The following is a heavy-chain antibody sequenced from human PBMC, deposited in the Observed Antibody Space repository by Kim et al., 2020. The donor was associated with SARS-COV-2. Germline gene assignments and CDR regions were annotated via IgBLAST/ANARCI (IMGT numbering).Heavy chain of an antibody. V-gene: IGHV1-2*02. D-gene: IGHD2-2*02. J-gene: IGHJ6*04. CDR3: ARGIYCSSTSCYNYGMDV. CDR1: GYTFTGYY. CDR2: IHPNSGGT. Sequence: ASVKVSCKASGYTFTGYYMHWVRQAPGQGLEWMGWIHPNSGGTNYAQKFQGRVTMTRDTSISTAYMELSRLRSDDTAVYYCARGIYCSSTSCYNYGMDVWGEWTTVTGSS.